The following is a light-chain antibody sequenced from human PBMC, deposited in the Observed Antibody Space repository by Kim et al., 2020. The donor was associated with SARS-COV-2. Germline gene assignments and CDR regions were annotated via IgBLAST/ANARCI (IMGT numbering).Light chain of an antibody. J-gene: IGKJ5*01. Sequence: PGERAILACSASQSVSSSYLAWYQQKRGHAPRLLVYGASSRATGIPDRFSGSGSGTDFTITISRLEPEDVALYYCQLYGSSPPIIFGQGTRLEIK. CDR1: QSVSSSY. CDR2: GAS. CDR3: QLYGSSPPII. V-gene: IGKV3-20*01.